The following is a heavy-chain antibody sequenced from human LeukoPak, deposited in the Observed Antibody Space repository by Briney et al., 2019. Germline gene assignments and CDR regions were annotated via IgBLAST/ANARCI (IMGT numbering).Heavy chain of an antibody. V-gene: IGHV3-66*01. Sequence: GGSLRLSCAASGFTVSSNYMSWVRQAPGKGLEWVSIIYSIGSTYYADSVKGRFTLSRDNSKNTVYLQMNSLRAEDTAVYYCARESWAVPGRSLDCWGQGTLVTVSS. CDR1: GFTVSSNY. J-gene: IGHJ4*02. D-gene: IGHD1-1*01. CDR3: ARESWAVPGRSLDC. CDR2: IYSIGST.